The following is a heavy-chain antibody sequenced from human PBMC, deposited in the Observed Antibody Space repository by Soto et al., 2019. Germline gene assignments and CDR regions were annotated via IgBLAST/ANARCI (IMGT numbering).Heavy chain of an antibody. V-gene: IGHV3-33*01. Sequence: GGSLRLSCAASGFTFSNYGMHWVRQAPGKGLEWVAVIWYDGSNKYYPDSVKGRFTISRDDSRNTLYLQMNTLRAEDTAIYYCVTDGGLFRGSAGSYYESWGQGTLVTVSS. D-gene: IGHD3-10*01. CDR2: IWYDGSNK. CDR1: GFTFSNYG. CDR3: VTDGGLFRGSAGSYYES. J-gene: IGHJ5*02.